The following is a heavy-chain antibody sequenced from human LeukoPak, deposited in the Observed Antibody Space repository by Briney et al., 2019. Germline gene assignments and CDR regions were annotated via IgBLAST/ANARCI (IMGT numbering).Heavy chain of an antibody. CDR3: ARDDCGDTCYPGGY. D-gene: IGHD2-21*01. J-gene: IGHJ4*02. CDR1: GYTFTNNV. Sequence: GASVKFSCKASGYTFTNNVIHWVRQAPGQRPEWMGRLNAGNGDTKYSHHFQGRVTITRDTSASTAYMEMSSLTSEDTALYYCARDDCGDTCYPGGYWGQGTLVTASS. CDR2: LNAGNGDT. V-gene: IGHV1-3*01.